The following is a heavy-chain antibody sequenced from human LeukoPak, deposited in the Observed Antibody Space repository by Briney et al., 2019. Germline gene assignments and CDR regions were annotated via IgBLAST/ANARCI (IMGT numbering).Heavy chain of an antibody. J-gene: IGHJ3*02. V-gene: IGHV5-51*01. CDR3: VRQASRTWTPNDAFDI. CDR2: IYPADSDT. CDR1: GYNFTNYW. D-gene: IGHD6-13*01. Sequence: GESLKISCNGSGYNFTNYWIGWVRQMPGKGLEWMGIIYPADSDTRYSPSFQGQVSISADKSITTAYLQWSSLEASDTAIYYCVRQASRTWTPNDAFDIWGQGTMVTVSS.